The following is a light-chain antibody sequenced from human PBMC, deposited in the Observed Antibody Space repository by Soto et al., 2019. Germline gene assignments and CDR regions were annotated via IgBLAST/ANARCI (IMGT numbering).Light chain of an antibody. CDR3: QHYNNWPLT. V-gene: IGKV3-15*01. CDR1: QSVGSD. J-gene: IGKJ4*01. CDR2: HTS. Sequence: ETVMTQSPGTLSVSPGERATLSCRASQSVGSDLAWYQQKPGQAPRLLIYHTSTRATGIPARFSGSGSGTEFTLTISSLQSEDFAVYYCQHYNNWPLTFGGGTKVDIK.